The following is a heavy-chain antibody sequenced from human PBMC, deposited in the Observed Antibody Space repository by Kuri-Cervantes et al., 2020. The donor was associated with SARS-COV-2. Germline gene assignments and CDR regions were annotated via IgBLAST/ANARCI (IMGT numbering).Heavy chain of an antibody. V-gene: IGHV4-30-2*01. CDR3: ARGPDIDIVVVPAATRMGRLPWFDP. D-gene: IGHD2-2*01. CDR1: GGTITSDGYS. CDR2: IRASGSA. Sequence: SQTLSLTCGVSGGTITSDGYSWSWIRQPPGKGLEFIGFIRASGSAYYNPPLQSRVTISVDRSKTQFSLTVTSVTAADTAVYYCARGPDIDIVVVPAATRMGRLPWFDPWGQGTLVTVSS. J-gene: IGHJ5*02.